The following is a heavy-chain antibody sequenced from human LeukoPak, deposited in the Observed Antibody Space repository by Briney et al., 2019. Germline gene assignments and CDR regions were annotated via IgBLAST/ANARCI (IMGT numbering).Heavy chain of an antibody. CDR3: ARGTVQLWS. CDR1: GFTFSSYW. Sequence: GGSLSLSCAATGFTFSSYWLSWVRQATGKGLEWVANIKQDGSEKYYVDSVKGRFTISRDNAKNSLYLQMNSLRAEDTAVYYCARGTVQLWSWGQGTLVTVSS. D-gene: IGHD5-18*01. V-gene: IGHV3-7*01. J-gene: IGHJ4*02. CDR2: IKQDGSEK.